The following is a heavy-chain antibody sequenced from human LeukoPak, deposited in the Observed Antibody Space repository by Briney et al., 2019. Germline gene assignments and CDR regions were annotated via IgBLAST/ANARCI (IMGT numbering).Heavy chain of an antibody. CDR1: GYTFTSYG. CDR2: ISAYNGNT. V-gene: IGHV1-18*01. CDR3: ASSARDTLTFDY. Sequence: ASVKVSCKASGYTFTSYGISWVRQAPGQGLEWMGWISAYNGNTNYAQKLQGRVTMTTDTSTSTAYMELRSLRSDDTAVYYCASSARDTLTFDYWGQGTLVTVSS. J-gene: IGHJ4*02. D-gene: IGHD3-16*01.